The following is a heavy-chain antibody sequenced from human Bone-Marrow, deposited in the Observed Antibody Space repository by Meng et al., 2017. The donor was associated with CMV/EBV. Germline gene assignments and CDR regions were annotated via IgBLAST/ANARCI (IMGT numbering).Heavy chain of an antibody. CDR1: GFTFSTYS. Sequence: GGSLRLSCAASGFTFSTYSMNWVRQAPGKGLEWVSVTYSGDSGTYYADSVKGRFTISRDNSKNTLYLQMTSLRAEDTAVYYCGKDGLTIFGVAADYWGQGTLVTVSS. D-gene: IGHD3-3*01. V-gene: IGHV3-23*03. CDR2: TYSGDSGT. J-gene: IGHJ4*02. CDR3: GKDGLTIFGVAADY.